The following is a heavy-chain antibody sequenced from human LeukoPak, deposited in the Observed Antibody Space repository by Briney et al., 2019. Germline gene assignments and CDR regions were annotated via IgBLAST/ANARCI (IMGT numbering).Heavy chain of an antibody. D-gene: IGHD3-3*01. Sequence: GGSLRLSCAASGFTFSSYAMRWVRQAPGKGLEWVAVISYDGSNKYYADSVKGRFTISRDNSKNTLYLQMNSLRAEDTAVYYCASDPTYYDFWSGYYRSKDFDYWGQGTLVTVSS. CDR1: GFTFSSYA. CDR3: ASDPTYYDFWSGYYRSKDFDY. V-gene: IGHV3-30-3*01. J-gene: IGHJ4*02. CDR2: ISYDGSNK.